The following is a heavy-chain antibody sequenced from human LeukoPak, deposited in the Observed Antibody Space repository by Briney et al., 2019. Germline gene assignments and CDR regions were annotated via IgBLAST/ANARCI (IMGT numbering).Heavy chain of an antibody. CDR1: GFTFSSYN. V-gene: IGHV3-21*04. CDR3: ARSGLSRFGF. J-gene: IGHJ4*02. Sequence: GGSLRLSCAGSGFTFSSYNMNWVRQAPGKGLEWVSSISGSSSYIYYANSVKGRFTISRDNSKNTLYLQMNSLRAEDTAVYYCARSGLSRFGFWGQGTLVTVSS. CDR2: ISGSSSYI. D-gene: IGHD2/OR15-2a*01.